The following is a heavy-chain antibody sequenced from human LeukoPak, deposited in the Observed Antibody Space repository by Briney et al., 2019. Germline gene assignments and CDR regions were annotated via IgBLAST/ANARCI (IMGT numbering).Heavy chain of an antibody. CDR2: INPKSGGT. V-gene: IGHV1-2*02. Sequence: GASVKVSCKASGYTFTGYYMHWVRQAPGQGLEWMGWINPKSGGTNYAQKFQGRVTITRDTSISTAYMELSRLRSDDTAVYYCARGSCSGGSCYSVWFDPWGQGTLVTVSS. D-gene: IGHD2-15*01. J-gene: IGHJ5*02. CDR1: GYTFTGYY. CDR3: ARGSCSGGSCYSVWFDP.